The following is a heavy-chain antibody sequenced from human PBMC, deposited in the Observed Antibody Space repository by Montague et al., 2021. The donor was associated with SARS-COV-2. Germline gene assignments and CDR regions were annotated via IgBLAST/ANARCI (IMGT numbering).Heavy chain of an antibody. D-gene: IGHD3-3*01. J-gene: IGHJ6*03. CDR2: LYYSGNN. CDR3: AGHSGDYTIFGVVIYYMDV. Sequence: SETLSLTCTVYGGSISSSSHYWGWICPPPGKGLEWIGSLYYSGNNYYNPSLKSRVTIYVDTSKNQLSPKLSSVTAADTAVFSWAGHSGDYTIFGVVIYYMDVWGKGTAVTVSS. CDR1: GGSISSSSHY. V-gene: IGHV4-39*01.